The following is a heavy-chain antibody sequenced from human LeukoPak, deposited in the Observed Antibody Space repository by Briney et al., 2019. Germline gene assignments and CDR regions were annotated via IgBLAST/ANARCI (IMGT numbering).Heavy chain of an antibody. V-gene: IGHV4-39*01. CDR2: IYYSGST. Sequence: SETLSLTCTVSGGSISSSSYYWGWIRQPPGKGLEWIGSIYYSGSTYYNPSLKSRVTISVDTSKNRFSLKLSSVTAADTAVYYCARYYDSSGYYSFWDYWGQGTLVTVSS. CDR3: ARYYDSSGYYSFWDY. J-gene: IGHJ4*02. D-gene: IGHD3-22*01. CDR1: GGSISSSSYY.